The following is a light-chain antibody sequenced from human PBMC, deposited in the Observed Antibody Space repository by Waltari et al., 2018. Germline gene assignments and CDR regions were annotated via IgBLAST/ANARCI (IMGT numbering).Light chain of an antibody. CDR3: QHYGSSLYV. V-gene: IGKV3-20*01. Sequence: EVVLTQSPATLSLSPGESITLSCRASQSVSGSYLAWYQQKRGQPPRLLIYAASSRASGIPDRFRGSESGTDFTLTISRLEPEDSAVYYCQHYGSSLYVFGQGTKLEIK. CDR2: AAS. J-gene: IGKJ2*01. CDR1: QSVSGSY.